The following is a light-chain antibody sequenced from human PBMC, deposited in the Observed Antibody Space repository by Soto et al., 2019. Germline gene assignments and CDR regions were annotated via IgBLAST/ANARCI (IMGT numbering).Light chain of an antibody. J-gene: IGKJ1*01. CDR1: QGIGDT. V-gene: IGKV3-15*01. Sequence: EIVITQSPATLSVSPGEGATLSCRASQGIGDTLAWYQQKPGQTPRLLIYDTSIRATGVPARFSGSGSGTEFTLTISRLEPEDFTVYYCHHYETFGQGTKVDIK. CDR3: HHYET. CDR2: DTS.